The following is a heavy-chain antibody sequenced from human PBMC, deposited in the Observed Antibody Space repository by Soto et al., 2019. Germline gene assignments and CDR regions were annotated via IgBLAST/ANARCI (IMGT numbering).Heavy chain of an antibody. V-gene: IGHV3-30*18. CDR2: ISYDGSNK. CDR3: AKEGPLTGDLEYYYGMDV. CDR1: VFTFSSYG. Sequence: VGSLRLSCASSVFTFSSYGMHCVRHSPGKWLEWVAVISYDGSNKYYANSVKGRFTISRDNSKNTLYLQMNSLRAEDTAVYYCAKEGPLTGDLEYYYGMDVGGQGTTVTV. J-gene: IGHJ6*02. D-gene: IGHD7-27*01.